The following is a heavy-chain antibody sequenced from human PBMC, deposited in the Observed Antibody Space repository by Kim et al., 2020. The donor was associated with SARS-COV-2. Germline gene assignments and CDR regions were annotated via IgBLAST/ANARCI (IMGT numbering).Heavy chain of an antibody. CDR3: ARDRPYGGNPGTEFDP. CDR1: GYTFTGYY. Sequence: ASVKVSCKASGYTFTGYYMHWVRQAPGQGLEWMGWINPNSGGTNYAQKFQGWVTMTRDTSISTAYMELSRLRSDDTAVYYCARDRPYGGNPGTEFDPWGQGTLVTVSS. J-gene: IGHJ5*02. V-gene: IGHV1-2*04. D-gene: IGHD4-17*01. CDR2: INPNSGGT.